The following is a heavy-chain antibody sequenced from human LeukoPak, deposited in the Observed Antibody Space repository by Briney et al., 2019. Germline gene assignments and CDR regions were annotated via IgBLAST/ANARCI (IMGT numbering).Heavy chain of an antibody. CDR1: GGSISSRNW. J-gene: IGHJ6*03. Sequence: PSETLSLTCAVSGGSISSRNWWSWVRQPPGKGLEWIAEIHHSGSTNYNPSLKSRATISVDKSKNQFSLKLSSVTAADTAAYYCARIRGFGADYYYYYMDVWGKGTTVTVSS. V-gene: IGHV4-4*02. D-gene: IGHD3-10*01. CDR3: ARIRGFGADYYYYYMDV. CDR2: IHHSGST.